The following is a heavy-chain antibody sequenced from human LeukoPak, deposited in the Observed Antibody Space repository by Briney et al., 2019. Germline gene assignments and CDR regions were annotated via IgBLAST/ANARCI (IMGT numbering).Heavy chain of an antibody. Sequence: PSETLSLTCTVSGGSISSYYWSWIRQPPGKGLEWIGYIYYSGSTNYNPSLKSRVTISVDTSKNQFSLKLSSVTAADTAVYYCAGDSVYDFWSGYSLDVWGQGTTVTVSS. CDR2: IYYSGST. CDR1: GGSISSYY. J-gene: IGHJ6*02. CDR3: AGDSVYDFWSGYSLDV. D-gene: IGHD3-3*01. V-gene: IGHV4-59*01.